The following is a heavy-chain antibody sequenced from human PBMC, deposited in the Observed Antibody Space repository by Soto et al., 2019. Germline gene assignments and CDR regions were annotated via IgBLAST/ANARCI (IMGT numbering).Heavy chain of an antibody. Sequence: QVQLQQWGAGLLKPSETLSLTCAVYGGSFSGYYWSWIRQPPGKGLEWIGEINHSGSTNYNPSLTRRVTLSVDPSKNQFSLKLSSVTAADTALYYSPRCRYSSGLLWGQGTLVTVSS. J-gene: IGHJ4*02. CDR1: GGSFSGYY. CDR3: PRCRYSSGLL. D-gene: IGHD5-18*01. CDR2: INHSGST. V-gene: IGHV4-34*01.